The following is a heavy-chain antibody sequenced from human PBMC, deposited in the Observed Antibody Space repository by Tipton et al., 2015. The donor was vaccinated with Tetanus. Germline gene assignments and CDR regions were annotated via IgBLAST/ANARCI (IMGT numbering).Heavy chain of an antibody. CDR2: FFYSGST. Sequence: TLSLTCTVSGGSVSSGSYYWSWIRQPPGKGLEWIGYFFYSGSTNCNPSLKSRATISADASKNQFSLKLRSVTTADTAVYYCATLSDGFWGHGTLVTVSS. J-gene: IGHJ4*01. CDR1: GGSVSSGSYY. V-gene: IGHV4-61*01. D-gene: IGHD5-24*01. CDR3: ATLSDGF.